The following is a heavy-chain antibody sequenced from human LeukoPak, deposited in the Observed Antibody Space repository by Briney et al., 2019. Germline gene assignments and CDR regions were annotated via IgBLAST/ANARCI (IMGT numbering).Heavy chain of an antibody. Sequence: ASVKVSCKASGYTFTSYGISWVRQAPGQGLEWMGWISAYNGNTNYAQKLQGRVTMTKDTSTSTAYMEMRRLRYEETAGYYCAIDLVVDCSRGSCYPSYFDYWGQGTLVTVSP. CDR2: ISAYNGNT. CDR3: AIDLVVDCSRGSCYPSYFDY. J-gene: IGHJ4*02. D-gene: IGHD2-15*01. V-gene: IGHV1-18*01. CDR1: GYTFTSYG.